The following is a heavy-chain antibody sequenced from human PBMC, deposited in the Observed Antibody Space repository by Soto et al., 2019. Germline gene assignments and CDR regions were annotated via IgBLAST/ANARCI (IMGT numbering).Heavy chain of an antibody. CDR3: AHRFYGGPAVVPAAEFAY. J-gene: IGHJ4*02. CDR1: GFSLSTSGVG. D-gene: IGHD2-2*01. V-gene: IGHV2-5*02. Sequence: QITLKESGPTLVKPTQTLTLTCTFSGFSLSTSGVGVGWIRQPPGKALEWLALIYWDDDKRSSPSLKSRLTIPKDPSKNQVVLTMTNMDPMDTATHYCAHRFYGGPAVVPAAEFAYWGQGTLVTVSS. CDR2: IYWDDDK.